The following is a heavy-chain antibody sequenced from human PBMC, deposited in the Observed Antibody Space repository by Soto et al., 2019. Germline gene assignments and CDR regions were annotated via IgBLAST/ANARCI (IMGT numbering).Heavy chain of an antibody. V-gene: IGHV3-53*01. D-gene: IGHD1-26*01. CDR3: ARHRHPRGTVGATSPLDP. Sequence: HPWGSLRLSCAISGFSVSSNYLSWVRQAPGKGLEWVSVHYSGGSTYYADSVQGRFTISRDKSNNTLYLQMRRVRAEDTAVYFCARHRHPRGTVGATSPLDPWGQGTQVTVSS. CDR1: GFSVSSNY. J-gene: IGHJ5*02. CDR2: HYSGGST.